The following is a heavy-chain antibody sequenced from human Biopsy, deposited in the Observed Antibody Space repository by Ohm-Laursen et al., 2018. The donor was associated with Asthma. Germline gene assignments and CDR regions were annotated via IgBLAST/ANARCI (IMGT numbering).Heavy chain of an antibody. CDR1: GFAFRSYA. J-gene: IGHJ1*01. D-gene: IGHD2-15*01. Sequence: SLRLSCSASGFAFRSYAMNWVRQAPGKGLEWVAVISYDGSITHYADSVKGRFTISRDNSKNTVYLDISSLRIEDTAVFCCGIVVAANPFQGDCWGQGSLVSVSS. CDR3: GIVVAANPFQGDC. CDR2: ISYDGSIT. V-gene: IGHV3-30*03.